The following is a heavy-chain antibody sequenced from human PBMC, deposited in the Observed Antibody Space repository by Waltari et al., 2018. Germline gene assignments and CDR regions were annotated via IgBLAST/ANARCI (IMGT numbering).Heavy chain of an antibody. D-gene: IGHD5-18*01. J-gene: IGHJ5*02. CDR2: VNHSVSS. CDR3: ATSVDTAMASKFLGWFDP. V-gene: IGHV4-34*01. Sequence: QVQLQQWGAGLLKPSETLSLTCAVYGGSFSGYYWSWIRQPPGRGLEWIGEVNHSVSSTYTPSLNSRLTISVETSKSQFSLKLSSVTAADTAVYYCATSVDTAMASKFLGWFDPWGQGTLVTVSS. CDR1: GGSFSGYY.